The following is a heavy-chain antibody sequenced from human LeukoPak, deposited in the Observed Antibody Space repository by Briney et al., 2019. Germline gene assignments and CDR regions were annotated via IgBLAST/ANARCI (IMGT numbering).Heavy chain of an antibody. Sequence: ASVKVPRKASGYTFPSHGISWVGQAPGQGLEGMGWISAYNGNTNYAQKLQGRVTMTTDTSTSTAYMELRSLRSDDTAVYYCARERVWFGEKPDAFDIWGQGTMVTVS. CDR2: ISAYNGNT. V-gene: IGHV1-18*01. D-gene: IGHD3-10*01. CDR1: GYTFPSHG. J-gene: IGHJ3*02. CDR3: ARERVWFGEKPDAFDI.